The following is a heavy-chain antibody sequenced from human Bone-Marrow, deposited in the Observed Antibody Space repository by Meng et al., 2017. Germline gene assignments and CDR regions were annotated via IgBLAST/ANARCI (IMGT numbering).Heavy chain of an antibody. CDR2: INHSGST. V-gene: IGHV4-34*01. D-gene: IGHD3-10*01. Sequence: WESLRLSCAVYGGSFSGYYWSWIRQPPGKGLEWIGEINHSGSTNYNPSLKSRVTISVDTSKNQFSLKLSSVTAADTAVYYCARVHGYYYGSGSHVFDYWGQGTLVTVSS. CDR3: ARVHGYYYGSGSHVFDY. CDR1: GGSFSGYY. J-gene: IGHJ4*02.